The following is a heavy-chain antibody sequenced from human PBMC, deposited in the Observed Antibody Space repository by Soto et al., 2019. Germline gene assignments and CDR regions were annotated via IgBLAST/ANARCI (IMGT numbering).Heavy chain of an antibody. Sequence: EMQLVESGGGLVQPGGSLRLSCEASGFTLSSYWMHWVRQAPGKGLVWVSRISTDGSSTSYADSVKGRFAISRDNAKNTLYLQMDSLRADDTGVYFCARGIGYSAQDYWGQGSLVTVSS. V-gene: IGHV3-74*01. CDR2: ISTDGSST. CDR3: ARGIGYSAQDY. D-gene: IGHD1-1*01. CDR1: GFTLSSYW. J-gene: IGHJ4*02.